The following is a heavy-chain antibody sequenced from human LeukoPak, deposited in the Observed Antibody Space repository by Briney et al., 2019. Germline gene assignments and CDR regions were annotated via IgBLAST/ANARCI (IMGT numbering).Heavy chain of an antibody. J-gene: IGHJ6*03. CDR2: IYTSGST. D-gene: IGHD5-12*01. Sequence: SETLSLTCTVSGGSISSYYWSWIRQPAGKGLEWIGRIYTSGSTNYNPSLKSRVTMSVDTSKNQFSLKLSSVTAADTAVHYCARGGSDLWYYYYMDVWGKGTTVTVSS. CDR3: ARGGSDLWYYYYMDV. V-gene: IGHV4-4*07. CDR1: GGSISSYY.